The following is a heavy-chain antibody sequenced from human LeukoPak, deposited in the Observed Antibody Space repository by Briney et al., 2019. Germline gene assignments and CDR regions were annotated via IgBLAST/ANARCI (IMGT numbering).Heavy chain of an antibody. CDR3: ARGPLYDSGSYYPGDY. CDR1: GFTFSSHW. J-gene: IGHJ4*02. CDR2: INSDGSST. Sequence: GGSLRLSCAASGFTFSSHWMHWVRQAPGKGLVWVSRINSDGSSTSYADSVKGRFTISRDNTKNTLYLQMNSLRAEDTAVYYCARGPLYDSGSYYPGDYWGQGTLVTVSS. D-gene: IGHD3-10*01. V-gene: IGHV3-74*01.